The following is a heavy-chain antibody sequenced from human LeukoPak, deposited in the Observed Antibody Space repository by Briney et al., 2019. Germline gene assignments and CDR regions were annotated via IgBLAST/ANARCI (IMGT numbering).Heavy chain of an antibody. CDR1: GGSISSYY. V-gene: IGHV4-4*07. D-gene: IGHD3-3*01. Sequence: SETLSLTCTVSGGSISSYYWSWIRQPAGKGLEWIGRIYTSGSTNYNPSLKSRVTMSVDTSKNQFSLKLSSVTAADTAVYYCARVGGFLGYRRLDYWGQGTLVTVSS. CDR3: ARVGGFLGYRRLDY. J-gene: IGHJ4*02. CDR2: IYTSGST.